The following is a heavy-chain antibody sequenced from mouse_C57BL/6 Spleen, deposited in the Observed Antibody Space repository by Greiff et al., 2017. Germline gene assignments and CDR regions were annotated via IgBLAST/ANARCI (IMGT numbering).Heavy chain of an antibody. CDR2: IDPETGGT. CDR1: GYTFTDYE. J-gene: IGHJ2*01. V-gene: IGHV1-15*01. D-gene: IGHD2-1*01. CDR3: TRVTTYYFDY. Sequence: QVQLQQSGAELVMPGASVTLSCKASGYTFTDYEMHWVKQTPVHGLEWIGAIDPETGGTAYNQKFKGKAILTADKSSSTAYMELSSLTSEDSAVYYCTRVTTYYFDYWGQGTTLTVSS.